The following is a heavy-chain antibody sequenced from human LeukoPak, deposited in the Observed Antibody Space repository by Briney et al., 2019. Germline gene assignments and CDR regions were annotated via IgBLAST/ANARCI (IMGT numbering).Heavy chain of an antibody. V-gene: IGHV1-69*05. CDR1: GGTFSSYA. CDR2: IIPIFGTA. D-gene: IGHD3-10*01. J-gene: IGHJ5*02. CDR3: ARDLRAEGWFGELYDRRGLLSWFDP. Sequence: SSVKVSCKASGGTFSSYAISWVRQAPGQGLEWMGGIIPIFGTANYAQKFHGTVTITTDESRSTAYMELSSLRAEDTAVYYCARDLRAEGWFGELYDRRGLLSWFDPWGQGTLVTVSS.